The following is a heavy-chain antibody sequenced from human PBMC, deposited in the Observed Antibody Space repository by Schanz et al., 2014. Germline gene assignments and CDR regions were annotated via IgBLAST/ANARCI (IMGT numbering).Heavy chain of an antibody. Sequence: QLMQSGSEVRKPGASVKVSCKASGYIFGSHGITWVRQAPGQGLEWMGWISAYNGHTTYAQKFQGRVTMTTDTSTSTAYMELRGLISDDTAVYYCVRDAGWAFGDYHGMDVWGQGTSVTVSS. J-gene: IGHJ6*02. V-gene: IGHV1-18*01. CDR1: GYIFGSHG. D-gene: IGHD3-10*01. CDR3: VRDAGWAFGDYHGMDV. CDR2: ISAYNGHT.